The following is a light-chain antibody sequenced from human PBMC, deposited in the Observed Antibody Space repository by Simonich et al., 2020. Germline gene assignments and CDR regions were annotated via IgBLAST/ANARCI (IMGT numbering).Light chain of an antibody. J-gene: IGKJ3*01. V-gene: IGKV3-15*01. CDR3: QQYNNWPIFT. CDR2: GAS. CDR1: QRVSSN. Sequence: EIVMTQSPATLSVSPGERATLSRRASQRVSSNLAWYQQKPGQAPRLLIYGASTRATVIPARVSGSGSGTEFTLTISRMQSEDFAVYYCQQYNNWPIFTFGPGTKVDIK.